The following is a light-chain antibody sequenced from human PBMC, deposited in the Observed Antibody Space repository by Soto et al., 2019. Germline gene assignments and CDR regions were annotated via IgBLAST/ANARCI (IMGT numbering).Light chain of an antibody. CDR2: GNT. J-gene: IGLJ1*01. CDR3: QSYDIGVTGSV. Sequence: QSVLTQPPSVSGAPGQTVTISCTGSSSNIGAGFDVHWYQQVPGTAPKLVLYGNTARPSGVPDRFSGSRSGSSGSLAITGLQPEDEAAYYCQSYDIGVTGSVFGTGTKLTVL. CDR1: SSNIGAGFD. V-gene: IGLV1-40*01.